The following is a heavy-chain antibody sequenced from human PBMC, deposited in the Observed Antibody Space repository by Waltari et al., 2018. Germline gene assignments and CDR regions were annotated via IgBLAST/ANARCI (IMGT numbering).Heavy chain of an antibody. D-gene: IGHD3-16*01. CDR2: INHSGST. Sequence: QVQLQQWGAGLLKPSETLSLTCAVYGGSFSGYYWSWIRQPPGKGLEWIGEINHSGSTNYNPSLKSRVTISVDTSKNQFSLKLSSVTAADTAVYYCARSNRVITFGGVIGNWGQGTLVTVSS. V-gene: IGHV4-34*01. J-gene: IGHJ4*02. CDR3: ARSNRVITFGGVIGN. CDR1: GGSFSGYY.